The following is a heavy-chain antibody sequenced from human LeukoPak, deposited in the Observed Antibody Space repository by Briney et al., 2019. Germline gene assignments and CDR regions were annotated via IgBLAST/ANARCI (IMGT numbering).Heavy chain of an antibody. J-gene: IGHJ4*02. Sequence: PGGSLRLSCAASGFTFSSYAMSWVRQAPGKGLEWVSAISGSDGSTYYADSVKGRFTISRDNSKNTLYLQMNSLRAEDTAVYYCAKGRLRTRRGYSGYDSFDYWGQGTLVTVSS. D-gene: IGHD5-12*01. V-gene: IGHV3-23*01. CDR3: AKGRLRTRRGYSGYDSFDY. CDR1: GFTFSSYA. CDR2: ISGSDGST.